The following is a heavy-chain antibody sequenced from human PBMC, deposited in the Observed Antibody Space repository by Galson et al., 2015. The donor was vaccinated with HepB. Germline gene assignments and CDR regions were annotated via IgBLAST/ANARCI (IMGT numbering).Heavy chain of an antibody. D-gene: IGHD3-16*01. CDR1: GFTFSSYA. J-gene: IGHJ5*02. CDR2: ISGSGGST. CDR3: AKVRMYYGMIEGGFDP. V-gene: IGHV3-23*01. Sequence: SLRLSCAASGFTFSSYAMSWVRQAPGKGLEWVSAISGSGGSTYYADSVKGRFTISRDNSKNTLYLQMNSLRAEDTAVYYCAKVRMYYGMIEGGFDPWGQGTLVTVSS.